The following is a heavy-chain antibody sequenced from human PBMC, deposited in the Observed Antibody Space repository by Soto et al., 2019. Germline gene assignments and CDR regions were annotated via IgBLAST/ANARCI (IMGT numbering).Heavy chain of an antibody. CDR3: ARGGAEYYDSSGYYLAGMDV. CDR2: IIPIFGTA. V-gene: IGHV1-69*06. J-gene: IGHJ6*02. CDR1: GGTFSSYA. D-gene: IGHD3-22*01. Sequence: ASVKVSCKASGGTFSSYAISWVRQAPGQGLEWMGGIIPIFGTANYAQKFQGRVAITADKSTSTAYMELSSLRSEDTAVYYCARGGAEYYDSSGYYLAGMDVWGQGTTVTVSS.